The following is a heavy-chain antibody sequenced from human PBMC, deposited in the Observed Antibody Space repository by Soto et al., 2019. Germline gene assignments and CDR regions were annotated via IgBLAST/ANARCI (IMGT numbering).Heavy chain of an antibody. D-gene: IGHD2-15*01. CDR3: ARRHEFGGNSDAFDV. J-gene: IGHJ3*01. CDR2: ILPFFGTA. V-gene: IGHV1-69*12. CDR1: GGSFRREA. Sequence: QVQLVQSGAEVKKPGSSVKVSCKASGGSFRREAINWVRKAPEQGPEWMGGILPFFGTADYAQKVQGRVKLTADVSTTTVYMELSSLRFEDTAVYYSARRHEFGGNSDAFDVWGQGRMVIVSS.